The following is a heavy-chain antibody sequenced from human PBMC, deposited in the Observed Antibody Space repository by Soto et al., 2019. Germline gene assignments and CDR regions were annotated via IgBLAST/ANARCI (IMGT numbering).Heavy chain of an antibody. J-gene: IGHJ4*02. CDR1: GYTFTSYA. CDR3: ARFWSGYLYDY. D-gene: IGHD3-3*01. Sequence: ASVKVSCKASGYTFTSYAMHWVRQAPGQRLEWMGWINADNGNTKYSQKFQGRVTMTTDTSAGTAYMELRSLSSEDTAVYYCARFWSGYLYDYWGQGTLVTVSS. CDR2: INADNGNT. V-gene: IGHV1-3*01.